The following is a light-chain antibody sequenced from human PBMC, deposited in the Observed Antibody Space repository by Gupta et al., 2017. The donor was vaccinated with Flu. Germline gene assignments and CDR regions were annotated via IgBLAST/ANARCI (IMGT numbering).Light chain of an antibody. Sequence: TTVIYEDHKRPSGVPVRFSGSIDSSSNAASLTISGLRTEDEADYYCQSYVGDTRRWVFGGGTKLTVL. CDR3: QSYVGDTRRWV. CDR2: EDH. J-gene: IGLJ3*02. V-gene: IGLV6-57*01.